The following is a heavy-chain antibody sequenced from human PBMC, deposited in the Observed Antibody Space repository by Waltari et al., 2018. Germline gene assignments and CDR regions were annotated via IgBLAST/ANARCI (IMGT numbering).Heavy chain of an antibody. CDR3: AREWLLSGGYYFDY. V-gene: IGHV3-21*01. Sequence: YSMNWVRQAPGKGLEWVSSISSSSTYIYYADSVKGRFTISRDNAKNSLYLQMNSLRADDTAVYYCAREWLLSGGYYFDYWGQGTLVTVSS. D-gene: IGHD3-3*01. CDR2: ISSSSTYI. J-gene: IGHJ4*02. CDR1: YS.